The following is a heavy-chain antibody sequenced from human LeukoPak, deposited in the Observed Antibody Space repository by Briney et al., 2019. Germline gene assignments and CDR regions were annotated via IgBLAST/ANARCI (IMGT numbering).Heavy chain of an antibody. CDR3: ARGGGYRPYDY. CDR1: GITFSTYA. J-gene: IGHJ4*02. CDR2: IYSGGST. Sequence: PGGSLRLSCAASGITFSTYAMSWVRQAPGKGLEWVSVIYSGGSTYYADSVKGRFTISRDNSKNTLYLQMNSLRAEDTAVYYCARGGGYRPYDYWGQGTLVTVSS. V-gene: IGHV3-53*01. D-gene: IGHD5-12*01.